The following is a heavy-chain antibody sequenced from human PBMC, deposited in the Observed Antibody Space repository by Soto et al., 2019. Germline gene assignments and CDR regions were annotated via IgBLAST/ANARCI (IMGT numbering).Heavy chain of an antibody. J-gene: IGHJ6*02. Sequence: ETLSLTCTVSGGPISSSSYYWGWIRQPPVKGLEWIGSIYYSGSTYYNPSLKSRVTISVDTSKNTFSLKLSSVTAADTAVYYCASGGKFFNTYYYGMDVWGQGNTVTVSS. CDR3: ASGGKFFNTYYYGMDV. V-gene: IGHV4-39*01. CDR1: GGPISSSSYY. CDR2: IYYSGST.